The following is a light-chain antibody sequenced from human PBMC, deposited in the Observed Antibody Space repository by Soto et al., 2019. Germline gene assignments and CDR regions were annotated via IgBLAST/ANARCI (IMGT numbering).Light chain of an antibody. CDR1: SSDIGTFNL. CDR2: EVT. V-gene: IGLV2-23*02. CDR3: AAWDDSLSGVV. Sequence: QSALTQPVSVSGSPGQSITISCTGTSSDIGTFNLVSWYQQLPGQVPKLIIFEVTKRPSGLSDRFSGSKSGNTASLTISGLRSEDEADYYCAAWDDSLSGVVFGGGTKLTVL. J-gene: IGLJ2*01.